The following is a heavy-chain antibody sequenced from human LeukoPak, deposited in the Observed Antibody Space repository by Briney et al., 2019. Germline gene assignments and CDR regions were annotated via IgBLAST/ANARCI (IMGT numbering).Heavy chain of an antibody. V-gene: IGHV1-18*01. D-gene: IGHD2-2*01. CDR3: ARDLYCSSTSCTRMPS. Sequence: ASVKVSCKASGYTFTSYGISWVRQAPGQGLEWMGWISAYNGNTNYAQKLQGRVTMTTDTSTSTAYMELRSLRSDDTAVYYCARDLYCSSTSCTRMPSWGQGTLVTVSS. CDR1: GYTFTSYG. J-gene: IGHJ5*02. CDR2: ISAYNGNT.